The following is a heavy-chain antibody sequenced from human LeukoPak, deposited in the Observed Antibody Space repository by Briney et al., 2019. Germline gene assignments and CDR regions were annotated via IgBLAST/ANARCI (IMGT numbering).Heavy chain of an antibody. D-gene: IGHD4-11*01. J-gene: IGHJ4*02. CDR1: GLTFSDYY. CDR3: ARDLSDNYTIDY. Sequence: GGSLRLSCVASGLTFSDYYMSWLRQAPGKGLVWDSYISSSGSTIYYADSVKGRFTISRDNAKNSLYLQMNSLRAEDTALYYCARDLSDNYTIDYWGQGTLVTVSS. CDR2: ISSSGSTI. V-gene: IGHV3-11*04.